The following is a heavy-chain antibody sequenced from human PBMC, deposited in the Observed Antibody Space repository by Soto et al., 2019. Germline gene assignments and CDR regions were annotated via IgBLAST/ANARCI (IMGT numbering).Heavy chain of an antibody. D-gene: IGHD6-19*01. V-gene: IGHV3-73*01. CDR2: IRSKANSYAT. J-gene: IGHJ4*02. CDR1: GFTFSGSA. Sequence: PGGSLRLSCAASGFTFSGSAMHWVRQASGKGLEWVGRIRSKANSYATAYAASVKGRFTISRDDSKNTAYLQMNSLKTEDTAVYYCTRLPVARNEVSDYWGQGTLVTVPQ. CDR3: TRLPVARNEVSDY.